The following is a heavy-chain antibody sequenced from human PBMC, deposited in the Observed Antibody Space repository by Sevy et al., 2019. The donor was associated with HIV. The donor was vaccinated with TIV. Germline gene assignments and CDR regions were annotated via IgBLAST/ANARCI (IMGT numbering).Heavy chain of an antibody. CDR1: GFTFSDYY. CDR2: ISSGSSYT. D-gene: IGHD4-17*01. CDR3: ARDRRNYGGQYFDY. V-gene: IGHV3-11*06. J-gene: IGHJ4*02. Sequence: GGSLRLSCAASGFTFSDYYMSWIRQAPGKGLEWVSYISSGSSYTNYADSVKGRFTISRDNAKNSLYLQLHSLSAEDRAIYDCARDRRNYGGQYFDYWGQGTPVTVSS.